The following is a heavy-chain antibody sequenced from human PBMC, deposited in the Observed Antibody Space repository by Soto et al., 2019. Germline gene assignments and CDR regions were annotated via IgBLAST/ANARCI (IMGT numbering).Heavy chain of an antibody. CDR1: GFTVSSNY. J-gene: IGHJ3*01. CDR2: IYSGGST. V-gene: IGHV3-66*01. CDR3: ARSPGGYYIE. D-gene: IGHD2-15*01. Sequence: PGGSLRLSCAASGFTVSSNYMSWVRQAPGKGLEWVSVIYSGGSTYYADFVEGRFTISRDNAKNTLYLQMNSLRAEDTAVYYCARSPGGYYIEWGQGTMVTVSS.